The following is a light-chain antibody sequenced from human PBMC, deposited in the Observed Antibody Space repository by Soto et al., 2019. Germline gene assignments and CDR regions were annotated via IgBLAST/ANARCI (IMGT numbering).Light chain of an antibody. V-gene: IGKV3-11*01. CDR3: QQRRSWPLT. CDR1: QSVSSY. J-gene: IGKJ4*01. CDR2: DAS. Sequence: EIELTQSPATLSLSPGERATLSCRASQSVSSYLAWYQQKPGQAPRLLIYDASNRATGIPARFSGSGSGTDFTLTISSLEPEDFAVYFCQQRRSWPLTFGGGTKVEIK.